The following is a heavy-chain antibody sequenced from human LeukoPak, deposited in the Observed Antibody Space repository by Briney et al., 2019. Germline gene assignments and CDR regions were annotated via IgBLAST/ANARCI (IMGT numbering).Heavy chain of an antibody. D-gene: IGHD3-9*01. J-gene: IGHJ6*02. CDR1: GGSVSSNTYY. CDR2: VSYTGIT. Sequence: SETLSLTCPVSGGSVSSNTYYWSWIRQPPGEGLEWIGYVSYTGITNYNPSLKSRVTISLDTSKNQFSLQLSSVTAADTAVYYCARDDILTGVRPRYYGMDVWGQGTTVTVSS. CDR3: ARDDILTGVRPRYYGMDV. V-gene: IGHV4-61*01.